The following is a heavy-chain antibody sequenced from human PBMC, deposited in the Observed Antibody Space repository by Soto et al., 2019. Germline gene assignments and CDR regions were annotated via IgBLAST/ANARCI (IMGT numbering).Heavy chain of an antibody. Sequence: SLRLSCAASGFTFDDYAMHWVRQVPGKGLEWVSGISFNSGSIGYADYVKGRFTISRDTAKNSLYLQMNSLRPEDTALYYCVRDIEENQLLYDAYDIWGQGTRVTVSS. J-gene: IGHJ3*02. CDR3: VRDIEENQLLYDAYDI. CDR1: GFTFDDYA. CDR2: ISFNSGSI. V-gene: IGHV3-9*01. D-gene: IGHD2-2*01.